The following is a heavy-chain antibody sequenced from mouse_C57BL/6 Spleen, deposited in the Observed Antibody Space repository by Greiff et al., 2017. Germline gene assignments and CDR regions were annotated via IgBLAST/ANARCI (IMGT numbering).Heavy chain of an antibody. CDR2: INPNNGGT. CDR1: GYTFTDYY. CDR3: AEGWDVDAY. J-gene: IGHJ3*01. D-gene: IGHD3-3*01. V-gene: IGHV1-26*01. Sequence: EVQLQQSGPELVKPGASVKISCKASGYTFTDYYMNWVKQSHGKSLEWIGDINPNNGGTSYNQKFKGKATLTVDKSSSTAYMELRSLTSEDSAVYYCAEGWDVDAYWGQGTLVTVSA.